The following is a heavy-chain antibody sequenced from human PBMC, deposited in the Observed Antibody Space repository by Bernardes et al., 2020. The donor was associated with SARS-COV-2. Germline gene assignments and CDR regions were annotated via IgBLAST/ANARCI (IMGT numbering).Heavy chain of an antibody. CDR3: AKLPVNLFCGVGSCGYFAP. CDR2: INPRNGGA. Sequence: ASVKVSCKASGYTFTDYYIHWVRQAPGQRLEWLGWINPRNGGANYAQKFQGRVTMTRDTSINTAYLELTRLTSDDTAIYYCAKLPVNLFCGVGSCGYFAPWGQGTLVTVSS. D-gene: IGHD2-15*01. V-gene: IGHV1-2*02. CDR1: GYTFTDYY. J-gene: IGHJ5*02.